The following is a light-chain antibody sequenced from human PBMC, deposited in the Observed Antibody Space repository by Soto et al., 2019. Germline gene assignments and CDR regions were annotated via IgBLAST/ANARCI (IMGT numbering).Light chain of an antibody. CDR3: QQYHTYSYS. J-gene: IGKJ2*01. Sequence: DILMTQSPSALSASVGDSVTITCRASQSIHSWVAWYQQKPGKAPKLLIYDASTLEGGVSSRFGGSGAGTEFTLTISSLQPDDFATYYCQQYHTYSYSCGQGTKLEIK. CDR1: QSIHSW. CDR2: DAS. V-gene: IGKV1-5*01.